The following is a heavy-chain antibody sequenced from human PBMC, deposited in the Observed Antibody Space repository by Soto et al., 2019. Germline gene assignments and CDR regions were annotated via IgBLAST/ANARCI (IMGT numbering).Heavy chain of an antibody. J-gene: IGHJ5*02. CDR2: TYYRSKWYN. Sequence: SQTLSLTCAISGDSVSSNSAAWNWIRQSPSRGLEWLGRTYYRSKWYNDYAVSVKSRITINPDTSKNQFSLQLNSVTPEDTAVYYCARGPLGILWFGDNNWFDPWGQGTLVTVSS. CDR3: ARGPLGILWFGDNNWFDP. D-gene: IGHD3-10*01. CDR1: GDSVSSNSAA. V-gene: IGHV6-1*01.